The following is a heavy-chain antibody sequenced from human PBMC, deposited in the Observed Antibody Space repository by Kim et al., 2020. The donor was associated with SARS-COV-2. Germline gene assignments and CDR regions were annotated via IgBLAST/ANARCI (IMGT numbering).Heavy chain of an antibody. CDR1: GGSFSGYY. J-gene: IGHJ4*02. D-gene: IGHD3-10*01. Sequence: SETLSLTCAVYGGSFSGYYWSWIRQPPGKGLEWIGEINHSGSTNYNPSLKSRVTISVDTSKNQFSLKLSSVTAAATAVYYCARGPYGSGTVGESPHVGYWGQGTLVTVSS. CDR2: INHSGST. V-gene: IGHV4-34*01. CDR3: ARGPYGSGTVGESPHVGY.